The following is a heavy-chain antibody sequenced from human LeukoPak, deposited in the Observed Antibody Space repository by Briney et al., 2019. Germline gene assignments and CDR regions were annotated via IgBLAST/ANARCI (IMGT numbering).Heavy chain of an antibody. CDR2: LYSSGRT. CDR1: GASISSYY. V-gene: IGHV4-4*09. Sequence: SETLSLTCTVSGASISSYYWSWIRLPPGKGLEWIGFLYSSGRTNYNPSLKSRVTIVVDMSKNQFSLKLASVTAADTAVYYCAGLTYDSSGYIDYWGQGALVTVSS. J-gene: IGHJ4*02. CDR3: AGLTYDSSGYIDY. D-gene: IGHD3-22*01.